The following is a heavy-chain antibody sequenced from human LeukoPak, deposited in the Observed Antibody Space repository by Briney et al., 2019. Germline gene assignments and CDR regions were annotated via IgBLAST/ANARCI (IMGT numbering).Heavy chain of an antibody. CDR2: ISYDGSNK. D-gene: IGHD3-9*01. J-gene: IGHJ5*02. Sequence: GGSLRLSCAASGFTFSSYAMHWVRQAPGKGLEWGAVISYDGSNKYYADSVKGRFTISRDNSKNTLYLQVNSLRADDTAVYYCARGSNFDWFRSRLNHWGQGTLVTVSS. V-gene: IGHV3-30*04. CDR1: GFTFSSYA. CDR3: ARGSNFDWFRSRLNH.